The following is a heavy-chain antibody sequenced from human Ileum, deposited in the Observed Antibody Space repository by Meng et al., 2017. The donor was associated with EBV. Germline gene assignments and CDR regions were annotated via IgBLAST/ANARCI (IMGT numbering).Heavy chain of an antibody. J-gene: IGHJ4*02. CDR1: GGSISRGGYS. V-gene: IGHV4-30-2*01. CDR3: GRAGKLSQIDY. CDR2: IFHSGNS. D-gene: IGHD2-15*01. Sequence: LQLGEAGSGLLKPSETLSVTGACSGGSISRGGYSWSWIRQPPGKGLEWIGYIFHSGNSNYNPSLKSRVTLSVDRSKNQFSLKLSSVTAADTAVYYCGRAGKLSQIDYWGQGTLVTVSS.